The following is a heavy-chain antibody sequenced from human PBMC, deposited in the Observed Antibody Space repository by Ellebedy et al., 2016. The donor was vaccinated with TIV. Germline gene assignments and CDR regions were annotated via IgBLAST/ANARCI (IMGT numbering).Heavy chain of an antibody. V-gene: IGHV4-39*07. CDR1: GGSISRGSYY. Sequence: MPSETLSLTCTVSGGSISRGSYYWNWIRQPPGKGLEWIGSIFYSGTTYYNPSLKSRVTISVDTSKNQFSLELRSVTAEDTAVYYCARFFESGSTGDYWGQGTLVTVSS. CDR3: ARFFESGSTGDY. CDR2: IFYSGTT. D-gene: IGHD3-10*01. J-gene: IGHJ4*02.